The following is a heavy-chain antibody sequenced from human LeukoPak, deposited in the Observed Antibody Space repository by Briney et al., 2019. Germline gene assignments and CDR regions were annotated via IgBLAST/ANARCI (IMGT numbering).Heavy chain of an antibody. V-gene: IGHV3-74*01. J-gene: IGHJ4*02. D-gene: IGHD6-13*01. CDR1: GFTFSSYW. CDR3: ARGWITAGAYYDY. Sequence: GGSLRLSCAASGFTFSSYWMHWVRQAPGKGLVWVSRIHRDGSSTSYADSVKGRFTMSRDNAKNTLYLQMNSLRAEDTAVYYCARGWITAGAYYDYWGQGTLVTLSS. CDR2: IHRDGSST.